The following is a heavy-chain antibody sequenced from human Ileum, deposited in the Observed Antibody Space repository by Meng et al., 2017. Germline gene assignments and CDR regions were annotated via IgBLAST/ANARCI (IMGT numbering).Heavy chain of an antibody. CDR2: IHVRGDDT. J-gene: IGHJ3*01. CDR3: AKTDIKDAPKWEAFDV. CDR1: GFTFSNFA. V-gene: IGHV3-23*01. D-gene: IGHD1-26*01. Sequence: GESLKISCAASGFTFSNFAMSWVRQAPGKGLEWVPTIHVRGDDTYYADSVKGRFIISRDNSKFMLYLQVNSLRAENTAASYCAKTDIKDAPKWEAFDVWGKGKMVNVSS.